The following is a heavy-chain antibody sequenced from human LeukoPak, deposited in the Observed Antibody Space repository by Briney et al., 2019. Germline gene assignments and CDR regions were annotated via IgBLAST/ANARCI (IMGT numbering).Heavy chain of an antibody. CDR3: AKERPDYGDLLDY. V-gene: IGHV3-23*01. CDR2: ISGSGGST. CDR1: GFTFSNYA. D-gene: IGHD4-17*01. J-gene: IGHJ4*02. Sequence: GGSLRLSCAASGFTFSNYAMAWVRQAPGKGLEWVSAISGSGGSTYYADSMKGRFSISRDSSKNTLFLQMNSLRVEDTAIYYCAKERPDYGDLLDYWGQGTLVTVSS.